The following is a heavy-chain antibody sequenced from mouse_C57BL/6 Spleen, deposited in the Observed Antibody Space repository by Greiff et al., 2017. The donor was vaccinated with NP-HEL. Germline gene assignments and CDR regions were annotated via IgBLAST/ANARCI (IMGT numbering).Heavy chain of an antibody. CDR3: SLGVTTNNYAMDY. CDR1: GYTFTDYY. Sequence: EVQLQQSGPELVKPGASVKISCKASGYTFTDYYMNWVKQSHGKSLEWIGDINPNNGGTSYNQKFKGKATLTVDKSSSTAYMELRSLTSEDSAVYYCSLGVTTNNYAMDYWSQGTSVTVSA. V-gene: IGHV1-26*01. J-gene: IGHJ4*01. D-gene: IGHD2-2*01. CDR2: INPNNGGT.